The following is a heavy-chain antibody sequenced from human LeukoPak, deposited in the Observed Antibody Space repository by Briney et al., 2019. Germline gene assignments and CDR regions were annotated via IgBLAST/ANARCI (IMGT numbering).Heavy chain of an antibody. D-gene: IGHD6-13*01. Sequence: GESLKISCKGYGNTFTSYWIGWVRQMPGKGLEWMGIIYPGDSDTRYSPSFQGQVTISADKSISTAYLQWSSLKASDTAMYYCARHIAAPPYYYYYYMDVWGKGTTVTVSS. V-gene: IGHV5-51*01. CDR2: IYPGDSDT. CDR3: ARHIAAPPYYYYYYMDV. J-gene: IGHJ6*03. CDR1: GNTFTSYW.